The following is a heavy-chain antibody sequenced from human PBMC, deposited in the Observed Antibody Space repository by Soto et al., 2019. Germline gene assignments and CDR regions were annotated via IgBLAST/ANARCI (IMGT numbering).Heavy chain of an antibody. D-gene: IGHD1-7*01. CDR2: MSSNGGTT. Sequence: EVQLAESGGGMVQPGGSLRLSCVASGFTFSSYDMHWVRQAPGKGLEYVSSMSSNGGTTYYGNSVKGRFTNSRDKSKNSLYIQMGSLRAEYMAVYYCVRRVAGNYDYWGQGTLVTVSS. V-gene: IGHV3-64*01. CDR1: GFTFSSYD. CDR3: VRRVAGNYDY. J-gene: IGHJ4*02.